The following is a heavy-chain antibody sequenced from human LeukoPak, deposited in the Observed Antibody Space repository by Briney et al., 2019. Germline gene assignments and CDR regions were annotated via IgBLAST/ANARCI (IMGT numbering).Heavy chain of an antibody. CDR1: GYTLTELS. D-gene: IGHD1-26*01. CDR2: FDPEDGET. Sequence: ASVKVSCKVSGYTLTELSMHWVRQAPGKGLEWMGGFDPEDGETIYAQKFQGRVTMTEDTSTDTAYMELSSLRSEDTAVYYCATEPSSGSYHFAFDIWGQGTMVTVSS. J-gene: IGHJ3*02. V-gene: IGHV1-24*01. CDR3: ATEPSSGSYHFAFDI.